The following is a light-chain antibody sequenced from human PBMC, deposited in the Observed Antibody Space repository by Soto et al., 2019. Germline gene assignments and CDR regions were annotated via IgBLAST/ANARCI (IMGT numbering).Light chain of an antibody. J-gene: IGKJ4*01. CDR1: QGISNY. V-gene: IGKV1-27*01. CDR3: LKYNSAPLT. CDR2: AAS. Sequence: DIQMTQSPSSLSASVGDRVTITCRASQGISNYLAWYQQKPGKVPKLLIYAASTLKSGVPSRFSGSGSETDFTLTISSLQPQDVATYYCLKYNSAPLTFGGGTKVDIK.